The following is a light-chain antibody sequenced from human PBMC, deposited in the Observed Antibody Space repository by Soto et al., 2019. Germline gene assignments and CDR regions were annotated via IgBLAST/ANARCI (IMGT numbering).Light chain of an antibody. CDR1: QSLGIW. CDR3: QEYNSYSGT. J-gene: IGKJ1*01. CDR2: DAS. V-gene: IGKV1-5*01. Sequence: STLSASVGDRVTITCRASQSLGIWLAWHQQKPGKAPKLLIYDASTLKSGVPSRFSGSGSGTKFTLTISSLQPDDFATYYCQEYNSYSGTFGQGTKV.